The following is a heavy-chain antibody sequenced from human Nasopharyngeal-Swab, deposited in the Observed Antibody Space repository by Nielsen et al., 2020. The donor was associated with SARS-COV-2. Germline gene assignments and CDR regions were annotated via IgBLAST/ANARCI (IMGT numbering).Heavy chain of an antibody. CDR1: GFTFDDYT. Sequence: GESLKISCAASGFTFDDYTIHWVRQAPGKGLEWVSLISWDGGSTYYADSVKGRFTISSDNSKNSLYLQMNSLRTEDTALYYCATSVGAGFDYWGQGTLVTVSS. CDR2: ISWDGGST. J-gene: IGHJ4*02. V-gene: IGHV3-43*01. D-gene: IGHD1-26*01. CDR3: ATSVGAGFDY.